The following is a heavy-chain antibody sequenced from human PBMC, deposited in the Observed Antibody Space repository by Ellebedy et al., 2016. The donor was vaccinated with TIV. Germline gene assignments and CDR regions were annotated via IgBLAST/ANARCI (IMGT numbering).Heavy chain of an antibody. CDR3: ARDTMVRGVYYGMDV. J-gene: IGHJ6*02. D-gene: IGHD3-10*01. CDR1: GYTFTSYA. Sequence: ASVKVSCKASGYTFTSYAMHWVRQAPGQRLEWMGWINAGNGNTKYSQKFQGRVTITADESTSTAYMELSSLRSEDTAVYYCARDTMVRGVYYGMDVWGQGTTVTVSS. CDR2: INAGNGNT. V-gene: IGHV1-3*01.